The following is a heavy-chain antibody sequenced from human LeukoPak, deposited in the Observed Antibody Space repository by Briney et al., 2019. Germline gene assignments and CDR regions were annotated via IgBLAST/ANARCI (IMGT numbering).Heavy chain of an antibody. CDR1: GFTFSYYW. CDR2: IDSDGSST. J-gene: IGHJ4*02. CDR3: ARDSPPDY. V-gene: IGHV3-74*01. Sequence: GGSLRLSCAASGFTFSYYWMHWVRQGPGKGLVWVSRIDSDGSSTNYADSVKGRFTISRDNGKNSLYLQMHSLRAEDTAVYYCARDSPPDYWGQGTLVTVSS.